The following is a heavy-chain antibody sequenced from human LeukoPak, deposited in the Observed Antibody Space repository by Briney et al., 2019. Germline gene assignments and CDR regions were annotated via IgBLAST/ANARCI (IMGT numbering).Heavy chain of an antibody. J-gene: IGHJ4*02. CDR2: INPNSGGT. V-gene: IGHV1-2*02. D-gene: IGHD2-15*01. CDR3: ARSLVAAATVDY. Sequence: ASVKVSCKASGYTFTGYYMHWVRQAPGQGLEWMGWINPNSGGTNYAQNFQGRVTMTRDTSISTAYMELSRLRSDDTALYYCARSLVAAATVDYWGQGTLVTVSS. CDR1: GYTFTGYY.